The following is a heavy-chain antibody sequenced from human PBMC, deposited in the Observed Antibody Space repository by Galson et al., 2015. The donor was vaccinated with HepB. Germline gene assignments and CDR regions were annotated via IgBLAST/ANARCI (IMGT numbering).Heavy chain of an antibody. CDR2: ISYDGSNK. CDR3: AKSPYCSSTSCWGFDY. J-gene: IGHJ4*02. V-gene: IGHV3-30*18. D-gene: IGHD2-2*01. Sequence: SLRLSCAASGFTFSSYGMHWVRQAPGKGLEWVAVISYDGSNKYYADSVKGRFTISRDNSKNTLYLQMNSLRAEDTAVYYCAKSPYCSSTSCWGFDYWGQGTLVTVSS. CDR1: GFTFSSYG.